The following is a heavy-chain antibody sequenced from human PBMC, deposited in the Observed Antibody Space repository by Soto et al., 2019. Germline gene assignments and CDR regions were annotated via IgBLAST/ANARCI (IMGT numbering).Heavy chain of an antibody. CDR1: GFTFSSYG. J-gene: IGHJ4*02. CDR2: TSYDGSNK. CDR3: AKPHRRYNWNDFDY. D-gene: IGHD1-20*01. V-gene: IGHV3-30*18. Sequence: GGSLRLSCAASGFTFSSYGMHWVRQPPGKGLEWVAVTSYDGSNKYYADSAKGRFTISRDNSQNTLYLQMNSLRPEDTAVYYCAKPHRRYNWNDFDYWGQGTLVTVSS.